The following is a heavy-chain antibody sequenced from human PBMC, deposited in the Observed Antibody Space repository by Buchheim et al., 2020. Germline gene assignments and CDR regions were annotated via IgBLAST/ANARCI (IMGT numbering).Heavy chain of an antibody. Sequence: QVQLQESGPGLVKPSGTLSLTCAVSGGSISSSDWWSWVRQPPGKGLEWIGEIYHSGSTNYNPSLKSRVTISVDKPKNQFSLKLSSVTAADTAVYYCARAPVLRQLVRVYYGMDVWGQGTT. J-gene: IGHJ6*02. V-gene: IGHV4-4*02. CDR2: IYHSGST. CDR1: GGSISSSDW. CDR3: ARAPVLRQLVRVYYGMDV. D-gene: IGHD6-13*01.